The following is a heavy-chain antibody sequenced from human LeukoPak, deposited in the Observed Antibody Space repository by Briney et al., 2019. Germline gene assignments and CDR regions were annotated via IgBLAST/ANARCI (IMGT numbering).Heavy chain of an antibody. D-gene: IGHD1-1*01. Sequence: PSETLSLTCVVSGYSISSNYFWGWIRQPPGKGLEWIGTISHSGTTFYKPSLKSRVTISLDTSKNQFSLRLTSVTAADTAVYYCATSATGTTVIDYWGQGTLVTVSS. V-gene: IGHV4-38-2*01. J-gene: IGHJ4*02. CDR3: ATSATGTTVIDY. CDR2: ISHSGTT. CDR1: GYSISSNYF.